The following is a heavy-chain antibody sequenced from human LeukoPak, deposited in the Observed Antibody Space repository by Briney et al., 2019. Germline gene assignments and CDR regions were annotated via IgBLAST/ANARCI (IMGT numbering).Heavy chain of an antibody. V-gene: IGHV1-2*02. CDR3: AKKVRGPSRPLDF. J-gene: IGHJ4*02. D-gene: IGHD5-12*01. Sequence: ASVKVSCKASGYTLTGYAIHWVRQAPGQGLEWMGWINPEKRDTGYAHKFQGRVTMTSDTSISTAYMELSSLRSDDTAVYYCAKKVRGPSRPLDFWGQGTLVTVSS. CDR2: INPEKRDT. CDR1: GYTLTGYA.